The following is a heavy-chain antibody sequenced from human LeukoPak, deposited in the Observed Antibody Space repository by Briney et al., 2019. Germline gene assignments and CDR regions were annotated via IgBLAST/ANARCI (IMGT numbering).Heavy chain of an antibody. CDR3: ATRRVWGSYRYFDY. V-gene: IGHV4-34*01. CDR1: GGSFSGYY. D-gene: IGHD3-16*02. J-gene: IGHJ4*02. Sequence: SETLSLTCAVYGGSFSGYYWTWIRQPPGKGRGWLGEINHSGSTNHSPSLKTRVTISVDTSKNQFSLKLSSVTAADTAVYYCATRRVWGSYRYFDYWGQGTLVTVSS. CDR2: INHSGST.